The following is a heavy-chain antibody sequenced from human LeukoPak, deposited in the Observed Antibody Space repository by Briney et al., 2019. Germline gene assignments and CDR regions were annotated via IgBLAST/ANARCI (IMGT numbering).Heavy chain of an antibody. Sequence: ASVKVSCKASGGTFSSYAISWVRQALGQGLEWMGRIIPIFGIANYAQKFQGRVTITADKSTSTAYMELSSLRSEDTAVYYCARETTYGDYDYWGQGTLVTVSS. V-gene: IGHV1-69*04. D-gene: IGHD4-17*01. CDR1: GGTFSSYA. J-gene: IGHJ4*02. CDR2: IIPIFGIA. CDR3: ARETTYGDYDY.